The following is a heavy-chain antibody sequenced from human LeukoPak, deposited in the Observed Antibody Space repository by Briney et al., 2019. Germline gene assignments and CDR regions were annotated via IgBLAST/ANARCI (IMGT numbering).Heavy chain of an antibody. Sequence: PGRSLRLSCAASGFTFSSYAMHWVRQAPGKGLEWVAVISYDGSNKYYADSVKGRFTISRDNSKNTLYLQMNSLRAEDTAVYYCATSNLRRIAVAGTTRDYWGQGTLVTVSS. CDR1: GFTFSSYA. CDR2: ISYDGSNK. V-gene: IGHV3-30-3*01. D-gene: IGHD6-19*01. J-gene: IGHJ4*02. CDR3: ATSNLRRIAVAGTTRDY.